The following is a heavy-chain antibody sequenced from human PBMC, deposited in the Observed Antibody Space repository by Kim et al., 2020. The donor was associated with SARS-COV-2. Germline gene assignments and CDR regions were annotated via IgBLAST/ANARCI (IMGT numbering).Heavy chain of an antibody. CDR1: GGSISSSDW. CDR2: ISHTGTT. CDR3: AREGCGGGSCSSHAFPI. Sequence: SETLSLTCAVSGGSISSSDWWSWVRQSPGMGLEWIGEISHTGTTNYNPSLKSRVTISMDKSKNQFSLRLTSVTAADTAVYYCAREGCGGGSCSSHAFPIWGQGTMVTVSS. J-gene: IGHJ3*02. D-gene: IGHD2-15*01. V-gene: IGHV4-4*02.